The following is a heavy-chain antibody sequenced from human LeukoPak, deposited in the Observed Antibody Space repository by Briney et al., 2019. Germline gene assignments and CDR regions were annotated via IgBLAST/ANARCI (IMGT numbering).Heavy chain of an antibody. V-gene: IGHV3-15*01. CDR3: TVSDYEDGAGAYYFCY. CDR2: IKSKTDGSTT. CDR1: GFTFSNAW. D-gene: IGHD4/OR15-4a*01. J-gene: IGHJ4*03. Sequence: GGSLRLSCAASGFTFSNAWMRWVHQAPGKGMEWVGRIKSKTDGSTTDYAAPVKVRFTISRDDSKNTLYLQMRNLKAEATIWYYCTVSDYEDGAGAYYFCYLGQGT.